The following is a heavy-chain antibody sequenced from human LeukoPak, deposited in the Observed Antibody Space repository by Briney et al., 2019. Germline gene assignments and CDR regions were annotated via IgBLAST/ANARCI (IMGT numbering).Heavy chain of an antibody. V-gene: IGHV5-51*01. D-gene: IGHD2-15*01. CDR1: GYSFSDYW. J-gene: IGHJ6*02. Sequence: GESLKISCKGYGYSFSDYWIGWVRQMPGKGLEWMGIIFPGDSDTKYSPSFQGQVTISVDKSLSTAYLQWTSLRASDTAIYYCARHGLGGCTGGRCFTSFHYYGMDVWGQGTTVTVYS. CDR3: ARHGLGGCTGGRCFTSFHYYGMDV. CDR2: IFPGDSDT.